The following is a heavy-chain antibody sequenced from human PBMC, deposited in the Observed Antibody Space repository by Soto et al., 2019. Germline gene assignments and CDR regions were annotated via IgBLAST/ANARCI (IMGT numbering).Heavy chain of an antibody. CDR2: IWYDGSNK. V-gene: IGHV3-33*01. D-gene: IGHD2-15*01. J-gene: IGHJ6*03. CDR1: GFTFSSYG. CDR3: ARDRYCSGRSCYYYYYYMDV. Sequence: QVQLVESGGGVVQPGRSLRLSCAASGFTFSSYGMHWVRQAPGKGLEWVAVIWYDGSNKYYADSVKGRFTISRDNSKNTLYLQMNSLRAEETTVYYCARDRYCSGRSCYYYYYYMDVWGKGTTVTVSS.